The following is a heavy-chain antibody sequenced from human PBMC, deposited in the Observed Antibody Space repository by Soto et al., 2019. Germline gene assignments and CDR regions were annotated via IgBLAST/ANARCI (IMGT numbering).Heavy chain of an antibody. D-gene: IGHD2-2*01. V-gene: IGHV3-23*01. CDR1: GFTFAGYA. Sequence: GGSLRLSRASSGFTFAGYAMTWVRQAPGKGLEWVSSISGSGGNTYYADSVKGRFTVSRDNSENTLYLQMNSLRVEDTAIYYCAKRGPLGFCASTSCYAFDYWGPGTLVTVSS. CDR2: ISGSGGNT. CDR3: AKRGPLGFCASTSCYAFDY. J-gene: IGHJ4*02.